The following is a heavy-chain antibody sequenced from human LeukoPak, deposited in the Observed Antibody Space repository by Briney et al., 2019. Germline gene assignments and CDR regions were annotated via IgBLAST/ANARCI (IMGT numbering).Heavy chain of an antibody. CDR1: GGSISSYY. Sequence: SETLSLTCTVSGGSISSYYWSWIRQPPGKRLEWIGYIYYSGTTNYNPSLKSRVTISVDTSKNQFSLKLSSVTAADTAVYYCARDNDYFDYWGQGTLVTVSS. V-gene: IGHV4-59*12. CDR2: IYYSGTT. D-gene: IGHD1-1*01. CDR3: ARDNDYFDY. J-gene: IGHJ4*02.